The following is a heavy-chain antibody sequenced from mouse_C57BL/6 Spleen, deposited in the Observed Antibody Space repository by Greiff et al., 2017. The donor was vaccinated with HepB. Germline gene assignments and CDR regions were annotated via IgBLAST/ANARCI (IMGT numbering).Heavy chain of an antibody. Sequence: EVKLVESGGGLVKPGGSLKLSCAASGFTFSDYGMHWVRQAPEKGLEWVAYISSGSSTIYYADTVKGRFTISRDNAKNTLFLQMTSLRSEDTAMYYCARESTMVPYYFDYWGQGTTLTVSS. J-gene: IGHJ2*01. CDR2: ISSGSSTI. V-gene: IGHV5-17*01. D-gene: IGHD2-2*01. CDR1: GFTFSDYG. CDR3: ARESTMVPYYFDY.